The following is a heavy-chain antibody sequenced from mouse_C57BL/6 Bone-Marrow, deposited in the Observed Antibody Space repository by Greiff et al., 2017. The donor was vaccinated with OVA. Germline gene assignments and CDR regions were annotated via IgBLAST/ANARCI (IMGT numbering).Heavy chain of an antibody. CDR3: AMEYFDV. CDR2: IHPYNDDT. Sequence: QVQLKQSGAELVQPGASVKMSCTASGYTFTTYPIEWMQQTPGKSLEWIGKIHPYNDDTNYHDKFKGKATLTVEKSSSTVYLDLSRLTSDDSAVYYCAMEYFDVWGTGTTVTVSS. J-gene: IGHJ1*03. V-gene: IGHV1-47*01. CDR1: GYTFTTYP.